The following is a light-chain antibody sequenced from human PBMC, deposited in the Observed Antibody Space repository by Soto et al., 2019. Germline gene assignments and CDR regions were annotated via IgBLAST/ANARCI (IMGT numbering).Light chain of an antibody. V-gene: IGKV1-39*01. J-gene: IGKJ2*01. CDR2: DAS. CDR3: QQSYTTPT. Sequence: DIQMTQSPSSLSASVGDRVTITCRASQSINSYLNWYQQRLGKAPKLLIYDASSLQSGVPSRFSGSGSGTDFTLTISSLQPEDSATYYCQQSYTTPTFGQGTKLEI. CDR1: QSINSY.